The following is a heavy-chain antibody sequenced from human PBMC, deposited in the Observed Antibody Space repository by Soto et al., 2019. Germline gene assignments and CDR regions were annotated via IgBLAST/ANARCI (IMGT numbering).Heavy chain of an antibody. V-gene: IGHV1-18*01. CDR2: ISAYNGNT. D-gene: IGHD6-19*01. CDR3: ARDQDSSGWYSFDY. Sequence: GASVKVSCTASGFTFSSYGISWGRQAPGQGLEWMGWISAYNGNTNYAQKLQGRVTMTTDTSTSTAYMELRSLRSDDTAVYYCARDQDSSGWYSFDYWGQGTPVTVSS. CDR1: GFTFSSYG. J-gene: IGHJ4*02.